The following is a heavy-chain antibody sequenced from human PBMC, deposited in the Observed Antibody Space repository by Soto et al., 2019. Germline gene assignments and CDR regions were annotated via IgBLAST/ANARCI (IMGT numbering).Heavy chain of an antibody. D-gene: IGHD3-22*01. CDR2: ISISISYT. J-gene: IGHJ4*01. V-gene: IGHV3-11*06. CDR1: GFTFSDYY. Sequence: PRGSLRLSCAASGFTFSDYYMSRIRQAPGKGLEWVSYISISISYTNYADSVKGRFTISRDNAKNSLYLQMNSLRAEDTAVYYCARGYYDRRGTPSFDYWGNGKLVTVSA. CDR3: ARGYYDRRGTPSFDY.